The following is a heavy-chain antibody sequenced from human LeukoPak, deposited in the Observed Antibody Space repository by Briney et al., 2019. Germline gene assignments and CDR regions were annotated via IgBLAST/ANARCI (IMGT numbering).Heavy chain of an antibody. CDR1: EFPFSSYG. D-gene: IGHD3-22*01. CDR2: ISGSSSTI. V-gene: IGHV3-48*01. CDR3: AKAPYYYDSSGCYRGGIY. J-gene: IGHJ4*02. Sequence: GGSLRLSCAASEFPFSSYGMDWVRQAPGKGLEWVSYISGSSSTIYYADSVKGRFTISRDNAKNTLYLQMNSLRAEDTAVYYCAKAPYYYDSSGCYRGGIYWGQGTLVTVSS.